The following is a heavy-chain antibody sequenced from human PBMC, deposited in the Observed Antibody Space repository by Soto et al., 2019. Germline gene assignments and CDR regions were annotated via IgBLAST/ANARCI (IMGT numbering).Heavy chain of an antibody. V-gene: IGHV3-23*01. CDR1: GFSFSIYA. Sequence: EVQLLESGGRLVQPGGSLRLSCAASGFSFSIYAMNWVRQAPGKGLEWGSGISGGGGSTYHADSVKGRFTISRDNSKNTLSLQMNSLRAEDTAVYYCAKDPTSYDSSAQFDSWGQGTLVTVSS. CDR3: AKDPTSYDSSAQFDS. CDR2: ISGGGGST. J-gene: IGHJ4*02. D-gene: IGHD3-22*01.